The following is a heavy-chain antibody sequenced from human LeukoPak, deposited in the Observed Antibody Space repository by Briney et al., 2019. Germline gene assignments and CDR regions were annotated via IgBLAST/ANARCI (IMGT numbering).Heavy chain of an antibody. J-gene: IGHJ4*02. Sequence: SETLSLTCAVYGGSFSGYYWSWIRQPPGKGLEWIGEINHSGSTYYNPSLKSRVTISVDTSKNQFSLKLSSVTAADTAVYYCARVGPKRVRHYWGQGTLVTVSS. D-gene: IGHD3-10*01. CDR1: GGSFSGYY. CDR2: INHSGST. V-gene: IGHV4-34*01. CDR3: ARVGPKRVRHY.